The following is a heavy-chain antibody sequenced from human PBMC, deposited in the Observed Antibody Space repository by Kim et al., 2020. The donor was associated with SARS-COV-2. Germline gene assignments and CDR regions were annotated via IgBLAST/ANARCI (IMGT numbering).Heavy chain of an antibody. V-gene: IGHV4-39*01. CDR3: ARHCSGGSCYLGGDY. CDR1: GGSISSGSYY. Sequence: SETLSLTCAVSGGSISSGSYYWGWIRQPPGKGLEWIGSIYYSGSISYNPSLKSRVTISVDTSKNQFSLKLSSVTAADTAIYYCARHCSGGSCYLGGDYWGQGTLVTVSS. D-gene: IGHD2-15*01. J-gene: IGHJ4*02. CDR2: IYYSGSI.